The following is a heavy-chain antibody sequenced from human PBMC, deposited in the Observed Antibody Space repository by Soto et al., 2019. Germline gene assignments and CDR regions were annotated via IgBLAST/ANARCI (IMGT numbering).Heavy chain of an antibody. J-gene: IGHJ4*02. Sequence: GSLRLSCAASGFTFSSYGMHWVRQAPGKGLEWVAVISYDGSNKYYADSVKGRFTISRDNSKNTLYLQMNSLRAEDTAVYYCAKDQGGVLWFGHQYSDFDYWGQGTLVTVSS. V-gene: IGHV3-30*18. CDR3: AKDQGGVLWFGHQYSDFDY. D-gene: IGHD3-10*01. CDR1: GFTFSSYG. CDR2: ISYDGSNK.